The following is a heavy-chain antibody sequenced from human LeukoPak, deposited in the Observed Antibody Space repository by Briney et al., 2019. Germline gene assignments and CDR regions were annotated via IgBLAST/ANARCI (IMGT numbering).Heavy chain of an antibody. V-gene: IGHV3-33*01. CDR1: GFTFSDYG. CDR3: ARGRGILKDASIQYYFDN. J-gene: IGHJ4*02. Sequence: PGRSLRLSCAASGFTFSDYGMHWVRQAPGKGLEWVALIWFDGSNRKYADSVKGRFTISRDKSNNTLYLQTNSLRGEDTAVYYCARGRGILKDASIQYYFDNWGQGTLVTVSS. CDR2: IWFDGSNR. D-gene: IGHD2-2*01.